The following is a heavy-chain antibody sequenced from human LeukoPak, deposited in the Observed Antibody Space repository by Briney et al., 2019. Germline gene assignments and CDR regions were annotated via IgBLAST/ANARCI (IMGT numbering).Heavy chain of an antibody. CDR1: GFTVSSNY. V-gene: IGHV3-53*01. CDR3: ARDLYYDFWSGYYTTSDYYGMDV. Sequence: GGSLRLSCAASGFTVSSNYMSWVRQAPGKGLEWVSVIYSGGSTYYADSVKGRFTISRDNSKNTLYLQMNSLRAEDTAVYYCARDLYYDFWSGYYTTSDYYGMDVWGQGTTVTVSS. CDR2: IYSGGST. D-gene: IGHD3-3*01. J-gene: IGHJ6*02.